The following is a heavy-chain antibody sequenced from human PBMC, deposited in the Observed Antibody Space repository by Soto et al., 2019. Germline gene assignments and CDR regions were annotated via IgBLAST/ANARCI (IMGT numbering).Heavy chain of an antibody. J-gene: IGHJ6*02. CDR1: GGTFSSYF. Sequence: SVKVSCKVSGGTFSSYFINWVRQAPGQGREGVGGIIPVFGTGSYAEKFQGRVTITADESTSTAYMELSRLRSGDTAVYYCARETASAAAAYYYYGLDVWGQGTTVTASS. D-gene: IGHD6-13*01. V-gene: IGHV1-69*13. CDR2: IIPVFGTG. CDR3: ARETASAAAAYYYYGLDV.